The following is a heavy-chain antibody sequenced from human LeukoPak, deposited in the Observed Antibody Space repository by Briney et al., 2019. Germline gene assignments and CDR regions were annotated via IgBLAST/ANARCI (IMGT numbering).Heavy chain of an antibody. V-gene: IGHV3-23*01. D-gene: IGHD2-2*01. J-gene: IGHJ4*02. Sequence: PGGSLRLSCAASGFTLSSYAMSWVRQAPGKGLEWVSVISGSGGSTYYADSVKGRFTISRDNSKNTLYLQMDSLRAEDTAVYYCAKDLREYCSSTTCYAFDYWGQGTLVTVSS. CDR2: ISGSGGST. CDR1: GFTLSSYA. CDR3: AKDLREYCSSTTCYAFDY.